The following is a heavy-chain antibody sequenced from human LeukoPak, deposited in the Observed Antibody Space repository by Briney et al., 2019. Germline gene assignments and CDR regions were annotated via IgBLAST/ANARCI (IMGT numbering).Heavy chain of an antibody. V-gene: IGHV3-74*01. CDR3: ATAYTAMDAFDI. D-gene: IGHD5-18*01. J-gene: IGHJ3*02. CDR1: GFTFSSYW. CDR2: INSDGSST. Sequence: GGSLRLSCAASGFTFSSYWMHWVRQAPGKGLVWVSRINSDGSSTSYADSVKGRFTISRDNAKNTLYLQMNSLRAEDSAVYYCATAYTAMDAFDIWGQGTMVTVSS.